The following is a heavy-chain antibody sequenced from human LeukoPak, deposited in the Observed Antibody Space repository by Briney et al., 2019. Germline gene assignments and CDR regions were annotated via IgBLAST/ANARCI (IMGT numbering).Heavy chain of an antibody. CDR3: ARASVGVVAPVSLFDY. V-gene: IGHV3-48*01. D-gene: IGHD2-2*01. CDR1: GFTFSSYS. J-gene: IGHJ4*02. CDR2: ISSSSSTI. Sequence: PGGSLRLSCAASGFTFSSYSMNWVRQAPGKGLEWVSYISSSSSTIYYADSVKGRFTISRDNAKNSLYLQMNSLRAEDTAVYYCARASVGVVAPVSLFDYWGQGTLVTVSS.